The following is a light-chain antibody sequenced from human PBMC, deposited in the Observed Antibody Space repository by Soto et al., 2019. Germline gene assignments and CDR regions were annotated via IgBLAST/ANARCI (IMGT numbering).Light chain of an antibody. CDR1: QSVSSY. CDR3: QQRSA. J-gene: IGKJ4*01. Sequence: EIVLTQSPATLSLSPGERATLSCRASQSVSSYLAWYQQKPGQAPRLLIYDASNRATGIPARFSGSGSGTDFTLTISSLEREDFAVYYCQQRSAFGGGTKVDIK. CDR2: DAS. V-gene: IGKV3-11*01.